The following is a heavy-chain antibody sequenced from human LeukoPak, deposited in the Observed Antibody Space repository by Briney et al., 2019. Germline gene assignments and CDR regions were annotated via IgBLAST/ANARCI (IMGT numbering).Heavy chain of an antibody. J-gene: IGHJ3*02. CDR2: IYHSGST. Sequence: SSETLSLTCAVSGGSISSGGYSWSWIRQPPGKGLEWIGYIYHSGSTYYNPSLKSRVTISVDRSKNQFSLKLSSVTAADTAVYYCARPGGYSYAQIAFDIWGQGTMVTVSS. V-gene: IGHV4-30-2*01. CDR1: GGSISSGGYS. D-gene: IGHD5-18*01. CDR3: ARPGGYSYAQIAFDI.